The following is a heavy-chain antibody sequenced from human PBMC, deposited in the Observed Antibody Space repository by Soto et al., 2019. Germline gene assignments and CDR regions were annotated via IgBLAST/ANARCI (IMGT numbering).Heavy chain of an antibody. J-gene: IGHJ4*02. CDR1: GFTSITYA. V-gene: IGHV3-23*01. CDR2: TSASGEST. D-gene: IGHD6-19*01. CDR3: AKVRDNHGRYIYDF. Sequence: GGSLRLSCVASGFTSITYAMSWVLQAPGKGLEWVSGTSASGESTYYADSVKGRFTISRDNFKNTLHLQMNSLRVEDTALYYCAKVRDNHGRYIYDFWGQGILVTGSS.